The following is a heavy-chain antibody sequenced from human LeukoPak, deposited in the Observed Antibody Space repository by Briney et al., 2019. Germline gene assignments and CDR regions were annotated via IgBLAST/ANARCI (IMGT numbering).Heavy chain of an antibody. J-gene: IGHJ5*02. D-gene: IGHD6-19*01. CDR1: GFTFSLYN. V-gene: IGHV3-48*03. Sequence: GGSLRPSCAASGFTFSLYNMNWVRQAPGKGLEWVSQISASETSIEYADSVRGRFTISRDNAKNSLYLQMNSLRAEDTAVYYYAREAGDSSGWYNWFDPWGQGTLVTVSS. CDR3: AREAGDSSGWYNWFDP. CDR2: ISASETSI.